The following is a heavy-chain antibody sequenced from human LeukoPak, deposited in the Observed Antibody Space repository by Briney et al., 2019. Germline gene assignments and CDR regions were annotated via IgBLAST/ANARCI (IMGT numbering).Heavy chain of an antibody. Sequence: PSETLSLTCAVYGGSFSGYYWSWIRQPPGKGLEWIGEINHSGSTNYNPSLKSRVTISVDTSKNQFSLKLSSVTAADTAVYYCARGPLGDEFADAFDIWGQGTMVTVSS. CDR3: ARGPLGDEFADAFDI. CDR2: INHSGST. D-gene: IGHD4-17*01. V-gene: IGHV4-34*01. J-gene: IGHJ3*02. CDR1: GGSFSGYY.